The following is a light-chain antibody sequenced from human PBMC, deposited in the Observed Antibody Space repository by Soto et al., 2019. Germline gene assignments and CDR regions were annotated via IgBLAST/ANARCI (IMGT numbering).Light chain of an antibody. CDR3: QQYYGTPHT. V-gene: IGKV4-1*01. Sequence: DIVMTQSPDSLAVSLGERATINCKSSQSVLYSSNNRNYLAWYQHKPGQPPKLLIYWASPRESGVPDRFSGSGSGTDFTLTISSLQAEDVAVYYCQQYYGTPHTFGQGTKLEIK. J-gene: IGKJ2*01. CDR2: WAS. CDR1: QSVLYSSNNRNY.